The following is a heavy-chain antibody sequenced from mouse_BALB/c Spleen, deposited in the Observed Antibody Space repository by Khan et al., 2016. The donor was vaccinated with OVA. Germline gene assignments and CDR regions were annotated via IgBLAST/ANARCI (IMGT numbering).Heavy chain of an antibody. CDR2: ISTGGSYI. Sequence: EVELVESGGGFVKPGGSLNLSCAASGFAFSSYDMSWVRQNPEKRLEWVATISTGGSYIFYPDSVKGRFTISRDIARNTLYLQMSSLRSEDTALYYCARPSYYGNPWFTYWGPGTLVTVSA. D-gene: IGHD2-10*01. J-gene: IGHJ3*01. CDR3: ARPSYYGNPWFTY. V-gene: IGHV5-9*02. CDR1: GFAFSSYD.